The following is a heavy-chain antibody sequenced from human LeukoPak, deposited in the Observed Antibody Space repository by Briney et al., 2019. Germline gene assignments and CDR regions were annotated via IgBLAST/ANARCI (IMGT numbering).Heavy chain of an antibody. V-gene: IGHV4-59*01. D-gene: IGHD2-21*02. CDR2: IYYSGST. CDR1: GGSISCFN. J-gene: IGHJ5*02. CDR3: ARGTNCGGDCWNWFDP. Sequence: SETLSPTCPFSGGSISCFNWSLIRQPPGKGLEWIGYIYYSGSTNYNPSLKSRVTISVDTSKNQFSLELSSVTAADTAVYYCARGTNCGGDCWNWFDPWGQGTLVTVSS.